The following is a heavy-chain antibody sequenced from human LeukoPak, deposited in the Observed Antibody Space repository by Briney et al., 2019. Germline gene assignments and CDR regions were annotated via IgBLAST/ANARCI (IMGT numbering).Heavy chain of an antibody. D-gene: IGHD4-17*01. CDR1: GGSISSGSYY. CDR3: ATSDDYGDYHRPETYYMDV. CDR2: IYTSGST. Sequence: KASQTLSLTCTVSGGSISSGSYYWSWIRQPAGKGLEWIGRIYTSGSTNYNPSLKSRVTISVDTSKNQFSLKLSSVTAADTAVYYCATSDDYGDYHRPETYYMDVWGKGTTVTVSS. J-gene: IGHJ6*03. V-gene: IGHV4-61*02.